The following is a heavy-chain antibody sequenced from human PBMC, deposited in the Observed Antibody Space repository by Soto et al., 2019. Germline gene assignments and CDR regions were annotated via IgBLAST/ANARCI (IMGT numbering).Heavy chain of an antibody. CDR2: ISYEGSLK. V-gene: IGHV3-30*18. J-gene: IGHJ4*01. CDR1: GSNISNFG. D-gene: IGHD2-15*01. Sequence: PVGSLRLSCVVSGSNISNFGMHWVRQAPGKGLEWVAVISYEGSLKYYADSVKGQFTISRDNSKNTLYLQMGSLRAEDTAVYYCAKSHIVVVVATPPDIWGRGTLVTVSS. CDR3: AKSHIVVVVATPPDI.